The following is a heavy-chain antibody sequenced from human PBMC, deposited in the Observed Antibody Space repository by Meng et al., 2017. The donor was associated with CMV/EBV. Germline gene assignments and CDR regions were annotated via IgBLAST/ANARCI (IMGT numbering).Heavy chain of an antibody. Sequence: SETLSLTCTVSGGSIYSSTFYWGWIRQPPGKGLEWIGYIYYSGSTNYNPSLKSRVTISVDTSKNQFSLKLSSVTAADTAVYYCARAADTAMAFYVWGQGTTVTVSS. CDR2: IYYSGST. CDR1: GGSIYSSTFY. CDR3: ARAADTAMAFYV. D-gene: IGHD5-18*01. V-gene: IGHV4-61*05. J-gene: IGHJ6*02.